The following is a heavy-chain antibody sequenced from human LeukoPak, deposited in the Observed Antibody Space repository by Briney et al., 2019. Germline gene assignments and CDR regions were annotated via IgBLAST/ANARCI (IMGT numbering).Heavy chain of an antibody. CDR1: GGSFSGYY. D-gene: IGHD3-10*01. CDR3: ARLKPYYYGSGRLGYYFDY. CDR2: INHSGST. J-gene: IGHJ4*02. Sequence: SETLSLTCAVYGGSFSGYYWSWIRQPPGKGLEWIGEINHSGSTNYNPSLKSRVTISVDTSKNQFSLKLSSVTAADTAVYYCARLKPYYYGSGRLGYYFDYWGQGTLVTVSS. V-gene: IGHV4-34*01.